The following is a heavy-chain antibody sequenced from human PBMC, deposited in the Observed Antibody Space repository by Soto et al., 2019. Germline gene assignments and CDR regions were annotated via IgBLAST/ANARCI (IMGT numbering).Heavy chain of an antibody. J-gene: IGHJ6*02. Sequence: PGGSLRLSCAASGFTFSSYSMNWVRQAPGKGLEWVSSISSSSSYIYYADSVKGRFTISRDNAKNSLYLQMNSLRAEDTAVYYCARDPHDFWSGYYSSTTGSYYYGMDVWGQGTTVTVSS. D-gene: IGHD3-3*01. CDR1: GFTFSSYS. V-gene: IGHV3-21*01. CDR3: ARDPHDFWSGYYSSTTGSYYYGMDV. CDR2: ISSSSSYI.